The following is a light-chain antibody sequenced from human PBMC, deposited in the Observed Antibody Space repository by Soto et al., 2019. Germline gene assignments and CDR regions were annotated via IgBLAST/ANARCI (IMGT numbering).Light chain of an antibody. CDR3: QKYANSPIT. CDR1: QPVSSNF. V-gene: IGKV3-20*01. Sequence: ELVLTPSPGTLSLSPGGSAALSFRASQPVSSNFLAWYQQKPGQAPRLLIYGVSSRASGIPDRLFGSGSGTDLNLTINRLEPEDFAVYYCQKYANSPITFGQGTRLEIK. CDR2: GVS. J-gene: IGKJ5*01.